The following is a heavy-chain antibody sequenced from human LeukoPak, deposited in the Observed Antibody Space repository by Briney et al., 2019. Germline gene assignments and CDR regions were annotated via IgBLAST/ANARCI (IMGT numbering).Heavy chain of an antibody. D-gene: IGHD3-10*01. CDR1: GYTFTGYY. CDR3: ARKGSYYGSGSYPNWFDP. Sequence: GASVKVSCKASGYTFTGYYMHWVRQAPGQGLEWMGWISAHNGNTNYAQKLQGRVTMTTDTSTSTGYMELRSLRSDDTAVYYCARKGSYYGSGSYPNWFDPWGQGTLVTVSS. J-gene: IGHJ5*02. CDR2: ISAHNGNT. V-gene: IGHV1-18*04.